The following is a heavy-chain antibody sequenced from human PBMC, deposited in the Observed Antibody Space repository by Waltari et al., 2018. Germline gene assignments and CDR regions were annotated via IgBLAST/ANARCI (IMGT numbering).Heavy chain of an antibody. D-gene: IGHD6-13*01. Sequence: QVQLQESGPGLVKPSETLSLTCTLSGGSINNYYWTWIRQPAGKGLEWIGRIYSSGSTTTYNPSLKRRVSMSLDASKNQFCLRLTSVTAADTAVYFCARVRAIAAGTASYYYALDVWGQRTTVTVSS. V-gene: IGHV4-4*07. CDR1: GGSINNYY. CDR3: ARVRAIAAGTASYYYALDV. CDR2: IYSSGST. J-gene: IGHJ6*02.